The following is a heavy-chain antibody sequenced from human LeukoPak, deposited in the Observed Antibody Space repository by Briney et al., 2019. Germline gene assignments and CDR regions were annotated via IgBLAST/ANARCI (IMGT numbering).Heavy chain of an antibody. CDR3: ARARVYYDSSGYYSYYFDY. V-gene: IGHV4-59*01. CDR1: GGSNY. J-gene: IGHJ4*02. Sequence: SETLSLTCTVSGGSNYWSWIRQPPGKGLEWIGYIYYSGSTNYNPSLKSRVTISVDTSKNQFSLKLSSVTAADTAVYYCARARVYYDSSGYYSYYFDYWGQGTLVTVSS. D-gene: IGHD3-22*01. CDR2: IYYSGST.